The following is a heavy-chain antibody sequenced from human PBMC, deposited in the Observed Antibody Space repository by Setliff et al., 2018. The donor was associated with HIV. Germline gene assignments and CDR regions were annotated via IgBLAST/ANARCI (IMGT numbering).Heavy chain of an antibody. CDR2: IIPILSMT. J-gene: IGHJ5*02. V-gene: IGHV1-69*10. Sequence: SVKVSCKASGGTFSSSAFSWVRQAPGQGVEWMGGIIPILSMTSYAQKFQGRATITADISTSTAYMELSGLRSDDTAIYYCAKEVKQWLVMPVNWFDPWGQGTLVTVSS. D-gene: IGHD6-19*01. CDR3: AKEVKQWLVMPVNWFDP. CDR1: GGTFSSSA.